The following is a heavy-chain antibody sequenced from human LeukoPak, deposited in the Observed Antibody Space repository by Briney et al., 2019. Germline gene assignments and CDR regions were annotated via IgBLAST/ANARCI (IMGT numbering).Heavy chain of an antibody. CDR2: IIPIFGTA. Sequence: SVTVSFKASGGTFSNCAISWVRQAPGQGLEWMGGIIPIFGTANYAQKFQGRVTITADESTSTAYMELSSLRSEDTAVYYCARDLDYYDMGSYWGQGTLVTVSS. CDR3: ARDLDYYDMGSY. D-gene: IGHD3-22*01. CDR1: GGTFSNCA. V-gene: IGHV1-69*13. J-gene: IGHJ4*02.